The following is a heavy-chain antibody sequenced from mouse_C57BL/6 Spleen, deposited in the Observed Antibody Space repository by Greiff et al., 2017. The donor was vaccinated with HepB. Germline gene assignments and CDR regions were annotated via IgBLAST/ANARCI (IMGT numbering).Heavy chain of an antibody. J-gene: IGHJ1*03. Sequence: EVQGVESGAELVKPGASVKLSCTASGFNIKDYYMHWVKQRTEQGLEWIGRIDPEDGETKSAPKFQGKATITADTSSNTAYLQLSSLTSEDTAVYYCARGGYGSSNWYFDVWGTGTTVTVSS. D-gene: IGHD1-1*01. CDR3: ARGGYGSSNWYFDV. CDR2: IDPEDGET. V-gene: IGHV14-2*01. CDR1: GFNIKDYY.